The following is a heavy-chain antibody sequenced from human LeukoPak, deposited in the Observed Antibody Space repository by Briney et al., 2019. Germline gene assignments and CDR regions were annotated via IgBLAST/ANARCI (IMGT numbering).Heavy chain of an antibody. J-gene: IGHJ4*02. V-gene: IGHV4-30-2*01. CDR3: ARGTFGVSNFDY. CDR2: IYHSGST. Sequence: SETLSLTRAVSGGSISSGGYSWSWIRQPPGKGLEWIGYIYHSGSTYYNPSLKSRVTISVDRSKNQFSLKLSSVTAADTAVYYCARGTFGVSNFDYWGRGTLVTVSS. D-gene: IGHD3-3*01. CDR1: GGSISSGGYS.